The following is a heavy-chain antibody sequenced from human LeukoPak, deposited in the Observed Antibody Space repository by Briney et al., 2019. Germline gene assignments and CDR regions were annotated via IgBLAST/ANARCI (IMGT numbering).Heavy chain of an antibody. CDR3: ARAAPYYYGSGSYIR. J-gene: IGHJ4*02. CDR2: INWNGGST. V-gene: IGHV3-20*04. Sequence: GGSLRLSCAASGFTFSNAWMSWVRQAPGKGLEWVSGINWNGGSTGYADSVKGRFTISRDNAKNSLYLQMNSLRAEDTALYYCARAAPYYYGSGSYIRWGQGTLVTVSS. D-gene: IGHD3-10*01. CDR1: GFTFSNAW.